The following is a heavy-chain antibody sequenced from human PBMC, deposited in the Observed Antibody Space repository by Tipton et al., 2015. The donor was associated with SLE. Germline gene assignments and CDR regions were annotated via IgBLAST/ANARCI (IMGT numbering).Heavy chain of an antibody. CDR3: AGGGVCSGGSCYYYYYYYGMDV. CDR2: IYYSGST. V-gene: IGHV4-38-2*02. J-gene: IGHJ6*02. D-gene: IGHD2-15*01. Sequence: LRLSCTVSGYSISSGYYWGWIRQPPGKGLEWIGYIYYSGSTYYNPSLKSRVTISVDTSKNQFSLKLSSVTAADTAVYYCAGGGVCSGGSCYYYYYYYGMDVWGQGTTVTVSS. CDR1: GYSISSGYY.